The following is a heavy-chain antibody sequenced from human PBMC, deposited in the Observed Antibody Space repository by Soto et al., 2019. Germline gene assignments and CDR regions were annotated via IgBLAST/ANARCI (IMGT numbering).Heavy chain of an antibody. CDR3: AKVSGSYFTNFDY. D-gene: IGHD1-26*01. V-gene: IGHV3-23*01. J-gene: IGHJ4*02. CDR1: GFTFSSYA. CDR2: ISGSGGST. Sequence: PVGSLRLSCAASGFTFSSYAMSWVRQAPGKGLEWVSAISGSGGSTYYADSVKGRFTISRDNSKNTLYLQMNSLRAEDTAVYYCAKVSGSYFTNFDYWGQGTLVTVSS.